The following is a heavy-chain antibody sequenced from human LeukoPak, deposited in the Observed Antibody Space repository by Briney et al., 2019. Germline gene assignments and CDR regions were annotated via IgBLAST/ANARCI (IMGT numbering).Heavy chain of an antibody. D-gene: IGHD3-10*02. V-gene: IGHV3-21*01. CDR2: ISSSSSYI. Sequence: GGSLRLSCAASGFSFSVSGMNWVRQAPGKGLEWVSSISSSSSYIYYADSVKGRFTISRDNAKNSLYLQMNSLRAEDTAVYYCAELGITMIGGVWGKGTTVTISS. CDR3: AELGITMIGGV. CDR1: GFSFSVSG. J-gene: IGHJ6*04.